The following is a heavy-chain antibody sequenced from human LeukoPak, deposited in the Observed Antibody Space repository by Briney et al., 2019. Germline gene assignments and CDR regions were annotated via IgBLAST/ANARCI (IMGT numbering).Heavy chain of an antibody. CDR3: ARATVTFDPDF. V-gene: IGHV5-51*01. Sequence: GESLKISCKGSGYRFISYWIGWVRQMPGKGLEWMGIIYPGDSDTRYSPSFQGQVTISADKSISTAFLQWNSLKASDTAMYYCARATVTFDPDFWGQGTLVTVSS. CDR2: IYPGDSDT. J-gene: IGHJ4*02. D-gene: IGHD4-17*01. CDR1: GYRFISYW.